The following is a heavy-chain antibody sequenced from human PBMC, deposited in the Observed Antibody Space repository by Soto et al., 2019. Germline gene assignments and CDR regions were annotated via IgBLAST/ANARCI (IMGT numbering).Heavy chain of an antibody. J-gene: IGHJ4*02. Sequence: GGSLRLSCAASGFTFSDYYMSWIRQAPGKGLEWVSYISSSSSYTNYADSVKGRFTISRDNAKNSLYLQMNSLRAEDTAVYYCASWHDSVERYFDYWGQGTLVTVSS. CDR3: ASWHDSVERYFDY. D-gene: IGHD1-1*01. CDR1: GFTFSDYY. CDR2: ISSSSSYT. V-gene: IGHV3-11*06.